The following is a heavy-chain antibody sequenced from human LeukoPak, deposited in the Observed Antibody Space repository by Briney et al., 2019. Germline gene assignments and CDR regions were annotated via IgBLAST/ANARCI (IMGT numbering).Heavy chain of an antibody. CDR3: AKDRNGASGWYYLGGEDY. J-gene: IGHJ4*02. V-gene: IGHV3-23*01. CDR2: IIGSGVSA. CDR1: GFTFSTYA. D-gene: IGHD6-19*01. Sequence: GGSLRLSCAASGFTFSTYAMSWVRQAPGKGLEWVSAIIGSGVSAYYADSVKGRFTISRDNSKNTLNLQMNSLRAEDTAVYYCAKDRNGASGWYYLGGEDYWGQGTLVTVSS.